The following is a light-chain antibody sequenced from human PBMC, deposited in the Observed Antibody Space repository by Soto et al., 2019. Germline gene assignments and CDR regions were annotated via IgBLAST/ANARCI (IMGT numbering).Light chain of an antibody. V-gene: IGKV3-11*01. CDR1: QSVSSH. CDR3: HQRSSWLRRT. J-gene: IGKJ4*01. CDR2: DAS. Sequence: EIVLTQSPATVSLSPGERATLSCRASQSVSSHLAWYQQRPGQAPRLLIYDASNRATGVLARFSGSGSGTDFTLTVSSLEPEDFAVYYCHQRSSWLRRTFGGGTKVEIK.